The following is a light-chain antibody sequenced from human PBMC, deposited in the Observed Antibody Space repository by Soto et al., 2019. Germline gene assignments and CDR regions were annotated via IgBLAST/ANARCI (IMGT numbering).Light chain of an antibody. CDR1: SSDIGGYTY. J-gene: IGLJ3*02. CDR3: SSYATSSTLV. V-gene: IGLV2-8*01. Sequence: QSALTQPPSASGSPGQSVTISCTGTSSDIGGYTYVSWYQQHPGRAPRLIIYDVNKRTSGVPDRFSGSKSGNTASLTVAGLQVDDEADYYCSSYATSSTLVFGGGTKLTVL. CDR2: DVN.